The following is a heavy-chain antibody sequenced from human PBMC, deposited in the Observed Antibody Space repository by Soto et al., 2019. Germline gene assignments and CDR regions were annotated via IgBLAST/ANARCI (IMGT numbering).Heavy chain of an antibody. CDR1: GFTFSSYE. J-gene: IGHJ6*02. D-gene: IGHD6-13*01. CDR3: ARDPRIAAAGPYPPSVSYYYYGTDV. V-gene: IGHV3-48*03. CDR2: ISSSGSTI. Sequence: PGGSLRLSCAASGFTFSSYEMNWVRQAPGKGLEWVSYISSSGSTIYYADSVKGRFTISRDNAKNSLYLQMNSLRAEDTAVYYCARDPRIAAAGPYPPSVSYYYYGTDVWGQGTTVTVSS.